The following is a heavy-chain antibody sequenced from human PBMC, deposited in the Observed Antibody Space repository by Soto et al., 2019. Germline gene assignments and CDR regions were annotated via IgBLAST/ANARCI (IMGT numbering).Heavy chain of an antibody. D-gene: IGHD6-13*01. J-gene: IGHJ4*02. Sequence: GASVKVSCKASGGTFSSYAIRWVRQAPGQGLELMGGIIPIFGTANYAQKFQGRVTITADKSTSTAYMELSSLRSEDTAVYYCARGYSSSWSPGYWGQGTLVTVYS. CDR3: ARGYSSSWSPGY. CDR1: GGTFSSYA. CDR2: IIPIFGTA. V-gene: IGHV1-69*06.